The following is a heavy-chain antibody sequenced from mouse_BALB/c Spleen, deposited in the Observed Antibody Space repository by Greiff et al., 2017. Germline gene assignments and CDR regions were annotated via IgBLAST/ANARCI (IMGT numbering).Heavy chain of an antibody. V-gene: IGHV1-4*02. CDR1: GYTFTSYT. J-gene: IGHJ3*01. CDR3: ASGYYGSSKGFAY. CDR2: INPSSGYT. Sequence: QVQLQQSAAELARPGASVKMSCKASGYTFTSYTMHWVKQRPGQGLEWIGYINPSSGYTEYNQKFKDKTTLTADKSSSTAYMQLSSLTSEDSAVYYCASGYYGSSKGFAYWGQGTLVTVSA. D-gene: IGHD1-1*01.